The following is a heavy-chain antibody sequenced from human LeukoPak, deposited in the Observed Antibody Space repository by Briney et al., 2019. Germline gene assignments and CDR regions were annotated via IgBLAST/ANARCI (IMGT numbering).Heavy chain of an antibody. V-gene: IGHV1-18*04. Sequence: ASVRVSRTASRYTLTIYGISAVPHAPGQGLERMGWISAYNGNTNNAQKVPGRVTMTTDTSTSTACVELRRLRSDDTAVYYCARDQDYGDYVQYYGMDVWGKGTTVTVSS. J-gene: IGHJ6*01. CDR1: RYTLTIYG. CDR2: ISAYNGNT. CDR3: ARDQDYGDYVQYYGMDV. D-gene: IGHD4-17*01.